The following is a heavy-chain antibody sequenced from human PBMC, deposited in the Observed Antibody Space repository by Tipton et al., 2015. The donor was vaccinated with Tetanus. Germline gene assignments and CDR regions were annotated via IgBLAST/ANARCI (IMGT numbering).Heavy chain of an antibody. CDR1: GFNFGDFN. CDR2: ISGHSTYI. Sequence: SLRLSCQGSGFNFGDFNMNWIRQTPGRGLQWVSSISGHSTYIHYAELVRGRFTISRDNAKNTVYLQMSSLRAEDTAVYFCARRSLLNYGLDVWGQGTTVTVSS. V-gene: IGHV3-21*01. D-gene: IGHD2-8*01. CDR3: ARRSLLNYGLDV. J-gene: IGHJ6*02.